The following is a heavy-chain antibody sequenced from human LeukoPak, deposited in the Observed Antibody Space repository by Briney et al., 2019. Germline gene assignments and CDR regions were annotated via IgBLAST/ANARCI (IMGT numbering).Heavy chain of an antibody. Sequence: PGGSLRLSCGVSGLTFSDAWLTWVRQGPGKGLEWVGLIRSKVDGGTADYATTVKGRFTISRDDSKNMLYLQMNGLKTEDTVIYYCTEDLPFTAGGVIVHWGQGALVTVSS. V-gene: IGHV3-15*01. CDR3: TEDLPFTAGGVIVH. CDR1: GLTFSDAW. D-gene: IGHD3-16*01. J-gene: IGHJ5*02. CDR2: IRSKVDGGTA.